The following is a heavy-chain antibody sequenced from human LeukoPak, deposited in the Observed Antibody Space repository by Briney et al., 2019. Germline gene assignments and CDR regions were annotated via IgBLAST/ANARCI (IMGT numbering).Heavy chain of an antibody. J-gene: IGHJ6*03. CDR3: ATVGLPASRYYYYMDV. Sequence: AGSVKLSCTVSGYTLTELSMHWVRQAPGKGLEWVGCFDYEDSKTIYAHTFQGRVTMTEDTSTDTAYMELSSLRSEDTAVYYCATVGLPASRYYYYMDVWGKGTTVTVSS. V-gene: IGHV1-24*01. CDR1: GYTLTELS. D-gene: IGHD5-12*01. CDR2: FDYEDSKT.